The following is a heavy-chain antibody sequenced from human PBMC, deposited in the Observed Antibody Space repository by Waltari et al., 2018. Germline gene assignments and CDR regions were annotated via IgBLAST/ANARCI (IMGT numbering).Heavy chain of an antibody. D-gene: IGHD2-15*01. J-gene: IGHJ4*02. CDR2: ISWNSGSI. V-gene: IGHV3-9*01. Sequence: EVQLVESGGGLVQPGRSLRLSCAASGFTFDDYAMHWVRQAPGKGLEWVSGISWNSGSIGYADSVKGRFTISRDNAKNSLYLQMNSLRAEDTAVYYCAKEPDSEEGYWGQGTLVTVSS. CDR1: GFTFDDYA. CDR3: AKEPDSEEGY.